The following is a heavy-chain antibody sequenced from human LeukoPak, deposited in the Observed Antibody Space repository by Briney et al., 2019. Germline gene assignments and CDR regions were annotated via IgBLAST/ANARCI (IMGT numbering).Heavy chain of an antibody. J-gene: IGHJ4*02. V-gene: IGHV4-39*07. CDR3: ARDSSMTTVTRWVDY. Sequence: PSETLSLTCTVSGGSISSSSYYWGWIRQPPGKGLEWIGSIYYSGSTYYHPSLKSRVTISVDTSKNQFSLKLSSVTAADTAVYYCARDSSMTTVTRWVDYWGQGTLVTVSS. CDR1: GGSISSSSYY. D-gene: IGHD4-17*01. CDR2: IYYSGST.